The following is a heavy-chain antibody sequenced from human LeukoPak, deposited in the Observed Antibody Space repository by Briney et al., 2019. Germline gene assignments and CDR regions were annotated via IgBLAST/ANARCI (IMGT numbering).Heavy chain of an antibody. CDR1: GFIFNNYA. CDR2: ISWNSGSI. D-gene: IGHD6-19*01. J-gene: IGHJ4*02. CDR3: AKDNRRHYTSGPNPDSLH. V-gene: IGHV3-9*01. Sequence: GGSLRLSCAGSGFIFNNYAMHWVRQPPGKGLDWVSGISWNSGSIDYADSVKGRFTISRDNAKNSLYLQMNSLRIEDTAFYYCAKDNRRHYTSGPNPDSLHWGQGALVTVSS.